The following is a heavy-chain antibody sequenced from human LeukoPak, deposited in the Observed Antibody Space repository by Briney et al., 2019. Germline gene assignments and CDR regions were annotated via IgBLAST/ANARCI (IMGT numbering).Heavy chain of an antibody. Sequence: SVKVSCKTSGYTFTDYYIHWVRQAPGQGLEWMGRIIPILGIANYAQKFQGRVTITADKSTSTAYMELSSLRSEDTAVYYCARAPYDFWSGYYTAGDAFDIWGQGTMVTVSS. V-gene: IGHV1-69*04. CDR2: IIPILGIA. D-gene: IGHD3-3*01. CDR1: GYTFTDYY. CDR3: ARAPYDFWSGYYTAGDAFDI. J-gene: IGHJ3*02.